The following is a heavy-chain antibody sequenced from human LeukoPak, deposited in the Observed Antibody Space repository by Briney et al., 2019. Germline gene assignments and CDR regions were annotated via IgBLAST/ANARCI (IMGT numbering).Heavy chain of an antibody. V-gene: IGHV3-23*01. CDR3: AKGFRSDGTCYSSVDY. D-gene: IGHD2-15*01. CDR1: GFTFSSYA. CDR2: ISGSGGST. J-gene: IGHJ4*02. Sequence: QSGGSLRLSCAASGFTFSSYAMSWVRQAPGKGLEWVADISGSGGSTHYADFVKGRFTISRDNSKNTLYLQMNSLRDEDTAIYYCAKGFRSDGTCYSSVDYWGQGTLVTVSS.